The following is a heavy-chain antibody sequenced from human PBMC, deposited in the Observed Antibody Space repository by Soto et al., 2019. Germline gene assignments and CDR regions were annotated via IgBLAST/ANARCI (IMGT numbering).Heavy chain of an antibody. Sequence: SETLSLTCTVSGGSISSSSYYWGWIRQPPGKGLEWIGSIYYSGSTYYNPSLKSRVTISVDTSKNQFSLKLSSVTAADTAVYYCSFFEGWGGHRNLNDFWGQGTMVTVSS. CDR3: SFFEGWGGHRNLNDF. CDR1: GGSISSSSYY. D-gene: IGHD3-10*01. V-gene: IGHV4-39*01. J-gene: IGHJ4*02. CDR2: IYYSGST.